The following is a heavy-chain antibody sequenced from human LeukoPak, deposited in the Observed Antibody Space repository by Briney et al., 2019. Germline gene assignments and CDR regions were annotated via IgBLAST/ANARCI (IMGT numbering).Heavy chain of an antibody. CDR1: GFTFDDYT. Sequence: GGSLRLSCAASGFTFDDYTMLWVRQAPGKGLEWVSLISWDGGSTYYADSVKGRFTISRDNSKNYLYLQMNSLRTEDTALYYCAKAQLGVSDYWGQGTLVTVSS. CDR3: AKAQLGVSDY. V-gene: IGHV3-43*01. D-gene: IGHD2-2*01. CDR2: ISWDGGST. J-gene: IGHJ4*02.